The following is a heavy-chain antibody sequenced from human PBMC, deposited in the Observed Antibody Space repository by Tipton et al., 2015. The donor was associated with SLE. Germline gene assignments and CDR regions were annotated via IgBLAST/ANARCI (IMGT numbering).Heavy chain of an antibody. Sequence: TLSLTCTVSGGSISSYYWSWIRQPPGKGLEWIGNIYYSGSTNYNPSLESRVTISLDTSKNQFSLKLSSVTAADTAVYYCAGQGYCSSTSCPLFDYWGQGTLVTVSS. CDR1: GGSISSYY. V-gene: IGHV4-59*08. CDR3: AGQGYCSSTSCPLFDY. J-gene: IGHJ4*02. D-gene: IGHD2-2*01. CDR2: IYYSGST.